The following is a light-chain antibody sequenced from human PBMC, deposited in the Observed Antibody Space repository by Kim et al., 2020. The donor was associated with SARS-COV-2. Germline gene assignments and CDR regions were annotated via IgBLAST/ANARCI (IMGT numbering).Light chain of an antibody. J-gene: IGLJ2*01. CDR1: SGSIDDYY. CDR3: QSYNRSNVV. Sequence: GKTVPISCTRSSGSIDDYYVQWYQQRPGGVPTAVIYEDDQRPSGVSDRFSGSIDNASNSASLTISGLKTGDEADYYCQSYNRSNVVFGGGTQLTVL. V-gene: IGLV6-57*03. CDR2: EDD.